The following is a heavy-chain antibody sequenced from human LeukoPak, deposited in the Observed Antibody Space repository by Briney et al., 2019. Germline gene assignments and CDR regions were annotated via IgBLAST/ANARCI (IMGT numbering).Heavy chain of an antibody. D-gene: IGHD3-10*01. Sequence: GGSLRLSCVVSGFSFSDYWMSWVRQAPGEGLEWVANIRQDGGEIYYVDWVKGRFTISRDNAKNSLFLQMNSLRVEDTAVYYCVGDRSPRANWFDPWGQGTLVTVSS. CDR1: GFSFSDYW. CDR2: IRQDGGEI. CDR3: VGDRSPRANWFDP. V-gene: IGHV3-7*01. J-gene: IGHJ5*02.